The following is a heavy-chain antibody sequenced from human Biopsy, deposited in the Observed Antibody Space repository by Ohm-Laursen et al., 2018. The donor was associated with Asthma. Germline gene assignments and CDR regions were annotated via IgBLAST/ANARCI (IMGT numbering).Heavy chain of an antibody. Sequence: ATVKISCKTSGYTFNSAGITWVRQAPGQGLEWMGWISAYNGNTKVAQKLQDRVTMITGTSTSTAYMELRSLRSDDTAVYFCARAVDYSHYYGIDVWGQGTTVTVS. CDR3: ARAVDYSHYYGIDV. CDR1: GYTFNSAG. D-gene: IGHD3-10*01. CDR2: ISAYNGNT. V-gene: IGHV1-18*01. J-gene: IGHJ6*02.